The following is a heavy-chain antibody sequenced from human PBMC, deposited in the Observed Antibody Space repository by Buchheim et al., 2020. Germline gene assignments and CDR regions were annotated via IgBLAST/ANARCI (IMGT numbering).Heavy chain of an antibody. CDR3: AKGDYYYNMDV. V-gene: IGHV3-30*18. CDR2: ILYDGSNK. Sequence: QAQLVESGGGVVQPGGSLRLSCAASGFTFSGSGMHWVRQAPGKGLEWVAVILYDGSNKNYGDSVKGRFTISRDNSKNTLYLQMNSLSVEDTAVYYCAKGDYYYNMDVWGKGTT. J-gene: IGHJ6*03. CDR1: GFTFSGSG.